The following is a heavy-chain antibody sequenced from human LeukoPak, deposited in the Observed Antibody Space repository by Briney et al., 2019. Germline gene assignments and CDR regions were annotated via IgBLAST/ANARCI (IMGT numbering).Heavy chain of an antibody. CDR2: IIPIFGTA. Sequence: SVKVSCKASGGTFSSCAISWVRQAPGQGLEWMGGIIPIFGTANYAQKFQGRVTITTDESTSTAYMELSSLRSEDTAVYYCAGGTELLRTPTNYFDYWGQGTLVTVSS. D-gene: IGHD1-26*01. CDR1: GGTFSSCA. CDR3: AGGTELLRTPTNYFDY. V-gene: IGHV1-69*05. J-gene: IGHJ4*02.